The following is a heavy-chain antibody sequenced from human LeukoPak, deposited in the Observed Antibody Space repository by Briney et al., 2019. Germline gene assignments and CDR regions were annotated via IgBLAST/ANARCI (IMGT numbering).Heavy chain of an antibody. CDR1: GGSITDSF. CDR2: IYSSGIT. CDR3: ARYRIAVAGTTQGFDY. Sequence: SETLSLTCTVSGGSITDSFWTWIRQPAGKGLEWIGRIYSSGITNCSPSLKSRVTMSVDTSKNQFSLNLTSVTAADTAVYYCARYRIAVAGTTQGFDYWGQGTLVTVSS. D-gene: IGHD6-19*01. V-gene: IGHV4-59*10. J-gene: IGHJ4*02.